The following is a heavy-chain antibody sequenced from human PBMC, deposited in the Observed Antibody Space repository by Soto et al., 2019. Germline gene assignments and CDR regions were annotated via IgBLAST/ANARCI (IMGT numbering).Heavy chain of an antibody. V-gene: IGHV4-38-2*01. Sequence: TSETLSLTCAVSGYSISSGYYWGWIRQPAGKGLEWIASIYHSGSTYHNPSLKSRVTISVDTSKNQFSLKLSSVIAADTAVYYCARGAATVTPGGFDPWGQGTLVTVSS. D-gene: IGHD4-17*01. CDR2: IYHSGST. J-gene: IGHJ5*02. CDR3: ARGAATVTPGGFDP. CDR1: GYSISSGYY.